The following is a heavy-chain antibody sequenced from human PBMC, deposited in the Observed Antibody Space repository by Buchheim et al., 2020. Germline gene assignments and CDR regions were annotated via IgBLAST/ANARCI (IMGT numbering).Heavy chain of an antibody. Sequence: EVQLVESGGGLVQPGGSLRLSCAASGFTFSSYWMSWVRQAPGKGLEWVANIKQDGSEKYYVDSVKGRFTIARDNAKNSLYLQMNSLRAEDTAVYYCASGSSRYYYYYYMDVWGKGTT. CDR3: ASGSSRYYYYYYMDV. D-gene: IGHD6-13*01. V-gene: IGHV3-7*01. J-gene: IGHJ6*03. CDR2: IKQDGSEK. CDR1: GFTFSSYW.